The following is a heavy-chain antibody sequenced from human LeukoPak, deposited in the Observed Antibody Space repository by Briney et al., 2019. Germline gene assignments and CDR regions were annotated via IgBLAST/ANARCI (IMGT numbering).Heavy chain of an antibody. J-gene: IGHJ3*02. V-gene: IGHV4-59*01. CDR2: IYYYSGST. CDR3: ARGTMGDDI. D-gene: IGHD3-3*01. Sequence: SETLSLTCTVSGVSISNYYWSWIRQPPGKGLEWIGYIYYYSGSTNYNPSLKSRVIMSVDTSKNQFSLKLSSVTAADTAVYYCARGTMGDDIWGQGTMATVSS. CDR1: GVSISNYY.